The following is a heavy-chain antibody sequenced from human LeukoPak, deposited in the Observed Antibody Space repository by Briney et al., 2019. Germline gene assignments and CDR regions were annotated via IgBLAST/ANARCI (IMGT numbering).Heavy chain of an antibody. J-gene: IGHJ4*02. CDR3: TTGGWWKLLFDY. CDR2: IKSKTDGGTT. CDR1: GFTFGNAW. V-gene: IGHV3-15*01. Sequence: PGGSLRLSCAASGFTFGNAWMSWVRQAPGKGLEWVGRIKSKTDGGTTDYAAPVRGRFTISRDDSKNMVSLQMNSLKIEDTAVYYCTTGGWWKLLFDYWGQGTLVTVSS. D-gene: IGHD2-15*01.